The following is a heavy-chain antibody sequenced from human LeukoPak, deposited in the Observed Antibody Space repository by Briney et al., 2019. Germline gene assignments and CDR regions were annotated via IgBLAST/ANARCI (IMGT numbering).Heavy chain of an antibody. CDR1: GGSISSGDYY. J-gene: IGHJ4*02. CDR2: IYYSGST. CDR3: ARASSMIVVWFDY. Sequence: SQTPSLTCTVSGGSISSGDYYWSWIRQPPGKGLEWTGYIYYSGSTYYNPSLKSRVTISVDTSKNQFSLKLSSVTAADTAVYYCARASSMIVVWFDYWGQGTLVTVSS. V-gene: IGHV4-30-4*01. D-gene: IGHD3-22*01.